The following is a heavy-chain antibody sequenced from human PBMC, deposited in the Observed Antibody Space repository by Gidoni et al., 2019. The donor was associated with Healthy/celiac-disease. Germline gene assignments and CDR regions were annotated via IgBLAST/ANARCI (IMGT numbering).Heavy chain of an antibody. D-gene: IGHD6-19*01. CDR2: TYTSGST. V-gene: IGHV4-61*02. CDR1: GGSISSGSYY. J-gene: IGHJ5*02. CDR3: ARDVGQWANWFDP. Sequence: QVQLQESGPGLVKPSQTLSLTGTVAGGSISSGSYYWSWIRQPAGKGLEWIGRTYTSGSTNYNPSLKSRVTISVDTSKNQFSLKLSSVTAADTAVYYCARDVGQWANWFDPWGQGTLVTVSS.